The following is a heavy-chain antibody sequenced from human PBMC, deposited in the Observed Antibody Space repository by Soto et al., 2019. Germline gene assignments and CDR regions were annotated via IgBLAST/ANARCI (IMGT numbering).Heavy chain of an antibody. J-gene: IGHJ4*01. V-gene: IGHV1-18*01. CDR3: ASAGLAYSSGWSSGIVV. D-gene: IGHD6-19*01. Sequence: ASVKVSCKAFGYTFSNYGISWVRQAPGQGLEWMGWIIPYNGNTNYAQKFQDRVTITTDTSTSTANMELRSLRSDDTAVYYCASAGLAYSSGWSSGIVVWGQGTLVTVSS. CDR1: GYTFSNYG. CDR2: IIPYNGNT.